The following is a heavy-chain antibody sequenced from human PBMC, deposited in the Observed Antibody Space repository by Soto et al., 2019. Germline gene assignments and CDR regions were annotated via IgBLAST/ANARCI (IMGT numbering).Heavy chain of an antibody. Sequence: QVQLVQSGAEVTKPGASVRVSCKTSGYTFSTYGLSWVRQAPGQGLEWMGWSVADSGNTVYTQKFQGRVTVTTDRSTSTAYMELRSLRSDDTALYYCARVARYGSGSRQFDNWGQGTLVTVSS. V-gene: IGHV1-18*01. CDR2: SVADSGNT. D-gene: IGHD3-10*01. CDR3: ARVARYGSGSRQFDN. CDR1: GYTFSTYG. J-gene: IGHJ4*02.